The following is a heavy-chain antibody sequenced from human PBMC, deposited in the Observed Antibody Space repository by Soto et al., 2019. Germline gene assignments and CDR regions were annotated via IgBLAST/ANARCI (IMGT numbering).Heavy chain of an antibody. V-gene: IGHV1-69*02. CDR2: IIPILGIA. CDR1: GGTFSSCT. Sequence: SVKVSCKASGGTFSSCTISWVRQAPGQGLEWMGRIIPILGIANYAQKFQGRVTITADKSTSTAYMELSSLRSEDTAVYYCARPSRGYDYYFDYWGQGTLVTVS. J-gene: IGHJ4*02. CDR3: ARPSRGYDYYFDY. D-gene: IGHD5-12*01.